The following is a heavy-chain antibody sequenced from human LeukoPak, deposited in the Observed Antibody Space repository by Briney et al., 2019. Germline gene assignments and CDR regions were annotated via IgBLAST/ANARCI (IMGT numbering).Heavy chain of an antibody. Sequence: RGSLRLSCAASGFTFSSYAMSWLRQAPGKGLEGVSVISGSGGSTYYADSVKGRFTISRDNSKNTVYLQMNSLRAEDTAVYYCAKEVVPVDDWGKGILVTVSS. CDR2: ISGSGGST. V-gene: IGHV3-23*01. CDR3: AKEVVPVDD. CDR1: GFTFSSYA. J-gene: IGHJ4*02. D-gene: IGHD2-21*01.